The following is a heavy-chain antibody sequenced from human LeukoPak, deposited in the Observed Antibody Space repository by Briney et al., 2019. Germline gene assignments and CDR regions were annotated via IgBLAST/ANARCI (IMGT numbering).Heavy chain of an antibody. J-gene: IGHJ5*02. D-gene: IGHD3/OR15-3a*01. CDR1: GFTFTSYP. CDR3: AKDLFLFFGDT. V-gene: IGHV3-23*01. CDR2: IASDGFMA. Sequence: GESLKISCAASGFTFTSYPMNWVRQAPGKGLEWVATIASDGFMAYYADSLKGRFVISRDNSQQTVYLQMNSLRADDTAVYYCAKDLFLFFGDTRGQGTLVTVSS.